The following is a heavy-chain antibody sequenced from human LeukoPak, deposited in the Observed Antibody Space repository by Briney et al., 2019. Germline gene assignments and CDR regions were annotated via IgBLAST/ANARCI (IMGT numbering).Heavy chain of an antibody. CDR1: GGSISSGGYS. J-gene: IGHJ4*02. V-gene: IGHV4-30-2*01. CDR2: IYHSGST. Sequence: PSETLSLTCAVSGGSISSGGYSWSWIRQPPGKGLEWIGYIYHSGSTYYNPSLKSRVTISVDRSKNQFSLKLSSVTAADTAMYYCARGVGYSSAFDYWGQGTLVTVSS. D-gene: IGHD5-18*01. CDR3: ARGVGYSSAFDY.